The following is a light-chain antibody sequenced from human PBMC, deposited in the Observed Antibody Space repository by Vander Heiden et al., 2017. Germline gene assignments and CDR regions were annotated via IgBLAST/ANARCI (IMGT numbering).Light chain of an antibody. CDR2: ATS. Sequence: DIQLTQYPSSLSASVGDRVTLTCRASQPITSYLNWYQEKPGKAPNLLIYATSNLQSGVPSRFSGRGSGPDFTLTNRRVQPEDFATNFWQQGYKVPWTFGQGTKVEIK. CDR1: QPITSY. V-gene: IGKV1-39*01. J-gene: IGKJ1*01. CDR3: QQGYKVPWT.